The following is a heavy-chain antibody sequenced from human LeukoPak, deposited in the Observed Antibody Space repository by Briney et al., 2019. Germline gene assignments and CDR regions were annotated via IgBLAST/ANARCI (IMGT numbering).Heavy chain of an antibody. CDR3: AGAYNWNDGYYFDY. J-gene: IGHJ4*02. D-gene: IGHD1-1*01. Sequence: SETLSLTCTVSGGSISSYYWSWIRQPAGKGLEWIGRIYTSGSTNYNPSLKSRVTMSVDTSKNQLSLKLSSVTAADTAVYYCAGAYNWNDGYYFDYWGQGTLATVSS. CDR1: GGSISSYY. V-gene: IGHV4-4*07. CDR2: IYTSGST.